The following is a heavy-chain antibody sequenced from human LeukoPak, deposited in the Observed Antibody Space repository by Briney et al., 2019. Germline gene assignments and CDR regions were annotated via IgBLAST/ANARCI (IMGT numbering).Heavy chain of an antibody. CDR2: IYYSGST. D-gene: IGHD3-10*01. V-gene: IGHV4-59*01. Sequence: SETLSLTCTVSGGSISSYYWSWIRQPPGKGLEWIGYIYYSGSTNYNPSLKSRVTISVDTSKNQFSLKLSSVTAADTAVYYCARVYYYGSGSYRNWFDPWGQGTLVTVSS. CDR3: ARVYYYGSGSYRNWFDP. J-gene: IGHJ5*02. CDR1: GGSISSYY.